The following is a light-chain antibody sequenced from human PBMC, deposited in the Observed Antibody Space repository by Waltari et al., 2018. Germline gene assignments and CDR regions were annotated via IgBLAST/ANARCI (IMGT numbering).Light chain of an antibody. V-gene: IGKV3-11*01. CDR3: QQRSNWPREFT. CDR2: EAS. Sequence: DIVLTQSPVALSLSPGERATLSCRASQRVRRALAWYQQKPGQAPRLLIYEASNRATGIPSRFSGSGSGTDFTLTISSLEPEDFAVYYCQQRSNWPREFTFGPGTKVDIK. CDR1: QRVRRA. J-gene: IGKJ3*01.